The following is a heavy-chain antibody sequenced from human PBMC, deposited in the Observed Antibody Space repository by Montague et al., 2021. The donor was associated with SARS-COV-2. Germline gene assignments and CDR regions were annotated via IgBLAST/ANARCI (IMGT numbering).Heavy chain of an antibody. CDR1: GGSITNKIDY. Sequence: SETLSLTCTVSGGSITNKIDYWAWIRQPPGKGLEWIGSIYYTGNTYYXPSLKSRVTISVVASKNHFTLKLSSVTAAETAVYYCARLKRYFDSSGSPSAFDFWGQGTKVTVSS. CDR3: ARLKRYFDSSGSPSAFDF. D-gene: IGHD3-22*01. CDR2: IYYTGNT. J-gene: IGHJ3*01. V-gene: IGHV4-39*02.